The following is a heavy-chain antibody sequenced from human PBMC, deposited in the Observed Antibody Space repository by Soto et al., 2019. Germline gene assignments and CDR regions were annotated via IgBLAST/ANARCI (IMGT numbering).Heavy chain of an antibody. CDR2: KWHDGSDK. Sequence: PGGSMRLSCAAAGFSFSSFGMHWVRQAPGKGLEWVAGKWHDGSDKYYADSVKGRFTISRDNPKNTLYLQMNSLRAEDTAVYYCARDNGYSCAPDYYYYGMDVWGQGATVTVSS. D-gene: IGHD6-19*01. CDR1: GFSFSSFG. V-gene: IGHV3-33*01. CDR3: ARDNGYSCAPDYYYYGMDV. J-gene: IGHJ6*02.